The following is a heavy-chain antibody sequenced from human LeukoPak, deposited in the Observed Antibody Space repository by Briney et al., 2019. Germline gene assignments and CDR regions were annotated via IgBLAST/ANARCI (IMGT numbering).Heavy chain of an antibody. J-gene: IGHJ5*02. CDR1: GYTFTGYY. V-gene: IGHV1-2*02. CDR2: INPNSGGT. CDR3: ARDRSYGKHWFDP. D-gene: IGHD5-18*01. Sequence: ASVKVSCKASGYTFTGYYMHWVRQAPGQGLEWMGWINPNSGGTNYAQKFQGRVTMTRDTSISTAYMELSRLRSDDTAVYYCARDRSYGKHWFDPWGQGTLVTVSS.